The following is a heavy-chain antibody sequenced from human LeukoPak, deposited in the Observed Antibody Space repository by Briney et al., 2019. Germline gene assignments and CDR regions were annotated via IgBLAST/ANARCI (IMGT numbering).Heavy chain of an antibody. Sequence: SETLSLXCTVSGGSIRSYYWSWIRQPPGKGLEWIGYIYYSGSTNYNPSLKGRVTISVDTSKNQFSLKLGSVTAADTAVYYCARYVWGSYPTFEDYWGQGTLVTVSS. D-gene: IGHD3-16*02. J-gene: IGHJ4*02. CDR2: IYYSGST. CDR1: GGSIRSYY. CDR3: ARYVWGSYPTFEDY. V-gene: IGHV4-59*01.